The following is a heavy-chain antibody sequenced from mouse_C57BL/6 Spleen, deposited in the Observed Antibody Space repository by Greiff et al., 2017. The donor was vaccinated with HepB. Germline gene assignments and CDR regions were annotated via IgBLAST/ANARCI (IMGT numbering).Heavy chain of an antibody. V-gene: IGHV1-39*01. CDR1: GYSFTDYN. Sequence: VQLKESGPELVKPGASVKISCKASGYSFTDYNMNWVKQSNGKSLEWIGVINPNYGTTSYNQKFKGKATLTVDQSSSTAYMQLNSLTSEDSAVYYCARGGAYYSNYYAMDYWGQGTSVTVSS. D-gene: IGHD2-5*01. CDR3: ARGGAYYSNYYAMDY. CDR2: INPNYGTT. J-gene: IGHJ4*01.